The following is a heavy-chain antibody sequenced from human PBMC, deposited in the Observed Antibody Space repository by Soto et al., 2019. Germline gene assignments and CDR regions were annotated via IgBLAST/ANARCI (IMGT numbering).Heavy chain of an antibody. V-gene: IGHV3-23*01. CDR2: ISGSGGST. CDR3: ARDYTTVELPAANWFDP. D-gene: IGHD2-2*01. CDR1: GFTFSSYA. Sequence: SLRLSCAASGFTFSSYAMSWVRQAPGKGLEWVSAISGSGGSTYYADSVKGRFTISRDNSKNTLYLDLSSLTSEDTAVYYCARDYTTVELPAANWFDPWGQGTLVTVSS. J-gene: IGHJ5*02.